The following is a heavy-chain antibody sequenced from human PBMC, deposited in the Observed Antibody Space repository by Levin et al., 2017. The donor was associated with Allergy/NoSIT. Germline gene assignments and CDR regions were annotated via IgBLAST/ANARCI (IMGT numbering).Heavy chain of an antibody. J-gene: IGHJ4*02. CDR3: AKDTIPWGGVVTFDY. D-gene: IGHD3-3*01. CDR2: ISWNSGSI. CDR1: GFTFDDYA. Sequence: GGSLRLSCAASGFTFDDYAMHWVRQAPGKGLEWVSGISWNSGSIGYADSVKGRFTISRDNAKNSLYLQMNSLRAEDTALYYCAKDTIPWGGVVTFDYWGQGTLVTVSS. V-gene: IGHV3-9*01.